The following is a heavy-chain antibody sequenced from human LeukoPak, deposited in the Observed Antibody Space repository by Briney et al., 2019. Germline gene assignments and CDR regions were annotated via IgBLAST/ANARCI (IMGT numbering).Heavy chain of an antibody. J-gene: IGHJ4*02. CDR2: ITHSGYGT. D-gene: IGHD6-19*01. V-gene: IGHV3-23*01. Sequence: KPGGSLRLSCAASGFFFSSLDMGWVGQAPGKGLKWVSAITHSGYGTYYADSVKGRFTISRDNSKNTLYLQMNSLRAEDTAVYFCAKDARRSSGWWFFDHWGQGTLVTVSS. CDR3: AKDARRSSGWWFFDH. CDR1: GFFFSSLD.